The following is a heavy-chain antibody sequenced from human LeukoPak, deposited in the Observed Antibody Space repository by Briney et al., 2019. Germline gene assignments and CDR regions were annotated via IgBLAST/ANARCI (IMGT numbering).Heavy chain of an antibody. CDR2: MYYSGST. D-gene: IGHD3-22*01. Sequence: SETLSLTCTVSGGSISSYYWSWIRQPPGKGLEWIGSMYYSGSTYYNPSLKSRVTISVDTSKNQFSLKLSSVTAADTAVYYCARHGADSWFDPWGQGTLVTVSS. V-gene: IGHV4-59*05. CDR1: GGSISSYY. CDR3: ARHGADSWFDP. J-gene: IGHJ5*02.